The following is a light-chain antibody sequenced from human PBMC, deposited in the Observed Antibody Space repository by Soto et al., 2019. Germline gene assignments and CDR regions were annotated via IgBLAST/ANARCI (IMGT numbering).Light chain of an antibody. Sequence: DIQMTQSPSTLSASVGDRVTITCRASQSISSWLAWYQQKPGKAPKLLIYDASSLESGVPSRFSGSGSGTEFTLTISSLQAEDVAVYYCQHYYRTPFTFGPGTKVDIK. V-gene: IGKV1-5*01. CDR3: QHYYRTPFT. CDR2: DAS. J-gene: IGKJ3*01. CDR1: QSISSW.